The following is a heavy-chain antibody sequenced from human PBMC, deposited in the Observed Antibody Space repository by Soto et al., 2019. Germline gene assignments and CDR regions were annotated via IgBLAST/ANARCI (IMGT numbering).Heavy chain of an antibody. Sequence: ASVKGSCKASGYTLTSYGISWVRQAPGQGLEWMGWISAYNGNTNYAQKLQGRVTMTTDTSTSTAYMELRSLRSDDTAVYYCARSIAAAVDFDYWGQGTLVTVSS. V-gene: IGHV1-18*01. D-gene: IGHD6-13*01. J-gene: IGHJ4*02. CDR2: ISAYNGNT. CDR1: GYTLTSYG. CDR3: ARSIAAAVDFDY.